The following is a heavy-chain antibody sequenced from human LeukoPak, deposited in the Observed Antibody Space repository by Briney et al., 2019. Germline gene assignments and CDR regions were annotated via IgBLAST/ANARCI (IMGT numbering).Heavy chain of an antibody. CDR3: ARRRDFWSGYHYYFDY. CDR2: IYYSGST. CDR1: GDSISSSSYY. J-gene: IGHJ4*02. Sequence: SETLSLTCTVSGDSISSSSYYGGWIRQPPGKGLEWIGSIYYSGSTYYNPSLKSRVTISVDTSKNQFSLKLSSVTAADTAVYYCARRRDFWSGYHYYFDYWGQGTLVTVSS. D-gene: IGHD3-3*01. V-gene: IGHV4-39*01.